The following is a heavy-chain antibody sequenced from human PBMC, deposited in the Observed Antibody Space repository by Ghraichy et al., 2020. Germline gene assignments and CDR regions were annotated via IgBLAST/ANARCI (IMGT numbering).Heavy chain of an antibody. CDR1: GFTFRSYA. J-gene: IGHJ6*02. CDR2: ICGSADCT. D-gene: IGHD3-16*01. V-gene: IGHV3-23*01. Sequence: GESLNISCVGSGFTFRSYAMSWVRQPPGKGLEWVSGICGSADCTYHTDSVKGRFTISRDNSKNTLYLQMNSLTVEDTAAYYCAKGFVADKYYYGMDVWGPGTTVTVSS. CDR3: AKGFVADKYYYGMDV.